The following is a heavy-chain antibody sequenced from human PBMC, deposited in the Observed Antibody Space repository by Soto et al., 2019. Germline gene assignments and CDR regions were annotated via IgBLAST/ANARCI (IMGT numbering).Heavy chain of an antibody. D-gene: IGHD3-9*01. Sequence: QVQLVQSGAEVKKPGASVKVSCKASGYTFTSYGISWVRQAPGQGLEWMGWISAYNGNTNYAQKLQGRVTMTTDTSTSTGYMELRSLRSDDTAVYYCARAVLRYFDWLSRWFDPWGQGTLVTVSS. CDR3: ARAVLRYFDWLSRWFDP. CDR2: ISAYNGNT. J-gene: IGHJ5*02. CDR1: GYTFTSYG. V-gene: IGHV1-18*01.